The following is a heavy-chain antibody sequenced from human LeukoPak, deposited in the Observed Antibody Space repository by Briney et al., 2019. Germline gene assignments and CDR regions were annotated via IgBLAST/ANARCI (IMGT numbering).Heavy chain of an antibody. CDR2: ISDRSGHI. Sequence: GGSLRLSCAASGPSITTYMMNWVRQAPGKGLEWVSSISDRSGHIYYADSVKGRFTISRDNAKNSLYLQMNSLRAEDTAVYYCAELGITMIGGVWGKGTTVTISP. CDR3: AELGITMIGGV. J-gene: IGHJ6*04. CDR1: GPSITTYM. V-gene: IGHV3-21*01. D-gene: IGHD3-10*02.